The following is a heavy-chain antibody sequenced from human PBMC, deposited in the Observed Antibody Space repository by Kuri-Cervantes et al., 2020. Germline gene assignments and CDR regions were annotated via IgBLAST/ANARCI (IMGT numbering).Heavy chain of an antibody. Sequence: GESLKISCAASGFTFSSYGMHWVRQAPGKGLEWVAFIRYDGSNKYYADSVKGRFTISRDNSKNTLYLQMNSLRAEDTAVYYCARGTGANTMFYFQQWGQGTLVTVSS. D-gene: IGHD1-26*01. CDR3: ARGTGANTMFYFQQ. CDR2: IRYDGSNK. V-gene: IGHV3-30*02. J-gene: IGHJ1*01. CDR1: GFTFSSYG.